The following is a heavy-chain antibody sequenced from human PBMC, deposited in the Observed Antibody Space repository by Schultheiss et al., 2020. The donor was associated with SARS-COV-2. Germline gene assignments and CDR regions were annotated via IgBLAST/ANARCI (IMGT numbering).Heavy chain of an antibody. D-gene: IGHD2-15*01. Sequence: GGSLRLSCAASGFTFSTYSMNWVRQAPGKGLEWVSSISSSSSYIYYADSVKGRFTISRDNTNNSLYLQMNSLRAEDTAVYYCVRDPGSGIRMVAATYWGQGTLVTVSS. CDR1: GFTFSTYS. J-gene: IGHJ4*02. CDR3: VRDPGSGIRMVAATY. CDR2: ISSSSSYI. V-gene: IGHV3-21*01.